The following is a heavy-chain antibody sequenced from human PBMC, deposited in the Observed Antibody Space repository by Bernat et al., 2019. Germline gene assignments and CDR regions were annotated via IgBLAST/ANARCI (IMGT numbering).Heavy chain of an antibody. CDR2: ISSSSSYR. CDR3: ARHVHASSWYFGWFDP. CDR1: GFTFSSYS. J-gene: IGHJ5*02. Sequence: EVQLVESGGGLVKPGGSLRLSCAASGFTFSSYSMNWVRQAPGKGLEWVSSISSSSSYRYYAGSVKGRFTVSRDNAKNSLYLQMNSLRAEDTAVYYCARHVHASSWYFGWFDPWGQGALVTVSS. V-gene: IGHV3-21*01. D-gene: IGHD6-13*01.